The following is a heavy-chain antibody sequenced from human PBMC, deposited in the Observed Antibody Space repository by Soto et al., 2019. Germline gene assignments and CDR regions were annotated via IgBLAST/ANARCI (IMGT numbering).Heavy chain of an antibody. J-gene: IGHJ4*02. D-gene: IGHD3-22*01. CDR3: ARVSGAGYYDRTCYFDY. CDR1: GFSFSSYG. Sequence: HPGGSLRLSCAASGFSFSSYGMHWVRQAPGKGLEWVAGIWYDGSNKYYGDSAKGRFTISRDNSTNTLYLEMNSLRAEDTAVYYCARVSGAGYYDRTCYFDYWGQGTLVTVS. CDR2: IWYDGSNK. V-gene: IGHV3-33*02.